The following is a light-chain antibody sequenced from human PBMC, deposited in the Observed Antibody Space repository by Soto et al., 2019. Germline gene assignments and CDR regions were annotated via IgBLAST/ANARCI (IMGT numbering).Light chain of an antibody. V-gene: IGLV7-46*01. Sequence: QAVVTQEPSLTVSPGGTVTLTCGSSTGAVTSGHYPYWFQQKPGQAPRTLIYDTSNTHSWTPARFSGSLLGGKAALTLSGAQPEDEAAYYCLLYYSGGRRVFGGGTKLTVL. CDR1: TGAVTSGHY. CDR2: DTS. J-gene: IGLJ2*01. CDR3: LLYYSGGRRV.